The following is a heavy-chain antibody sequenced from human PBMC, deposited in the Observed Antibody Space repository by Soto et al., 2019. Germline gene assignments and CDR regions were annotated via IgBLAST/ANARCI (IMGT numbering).Heavy chain of an antibody. D-gene: IGHD3-10*01. Sequence: QVQLVQSGAEVKKPGSSVKVSCKASGGTFSSYAISWVRQAPGQGREWMGGIIPIFGTANYAQKFQGRVTITADESTSTAYMELSSLRSEDTAVYYGARDTHYYGSGSDGGMDFWGQGTTVTVSS. V-gene: IGHV1-69*01. CDR3: ARDTHYYGSGSDGGMDF. J-gene: IGHJ6*02. CDR1: GGTFSSYA. CDR2: IIPIFGTA.